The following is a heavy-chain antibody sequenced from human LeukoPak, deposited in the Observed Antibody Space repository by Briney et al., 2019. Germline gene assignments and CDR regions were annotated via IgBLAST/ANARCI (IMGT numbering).Heavy chain of an antibody. CDR3: ARGGLYKYGGTSGDY. CDR2: ISSSSGTI. D-gene: IGHD3-10*01. Sequence: GGSLRLSCAASGFTFSNYSMNWVRQAPGKGLEWVSYISSSSGTINYADSVKGRFTISRDNAKNSLYLQMNSLRGDDTAVYFCARGGLYKYGGTSGDYWGQGTLVSVSS. CDR1: GFTFSNYS. J-gene: IGHJ4*02. V-gene: IGHV3-48*01.